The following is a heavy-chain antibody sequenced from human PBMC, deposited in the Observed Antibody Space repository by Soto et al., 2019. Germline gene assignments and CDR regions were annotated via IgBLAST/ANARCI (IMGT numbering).Heavy chain of an antibody. J-gene: IGHJ4*01. CDR2: INHTGGT. V-gene: IGHV4-34*10. D-gene: IGHD3-16*01. Sequence: XETRSLTCAVYGWPVNGYYWNWIRQPPGKGLEWIREINHTGGTHYNPSLKSRVTMSVDTSKNQFSLRLSSVTAADTATYFCVSWVPAHFDYWRQGTPVTFSS. CDR1: GWPVNGYY. CDR3: VSWVPAHFDY.